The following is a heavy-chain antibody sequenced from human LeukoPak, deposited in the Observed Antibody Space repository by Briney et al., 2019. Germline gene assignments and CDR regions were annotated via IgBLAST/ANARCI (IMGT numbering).Heavy chain of an antibody. Sequence: SETLSLTCAVYGGSFSGYYGSWIRQPPGKGLEWIGEINHSGSTNYNPSLKSRFTISVDTSKNQFSLKLSSVTAADTAVYYCARGGQRTYYYDSSGYYFHYWGQGTLVTVSS. J-gene: IGHJ4*02. CDR2: INHSGST. CDR3: ARGGQRTYYYDSSGYYFHY. V-gene: IGHV4-34*01. D-gene: IGHD3-22*01. CDR1: GGSFSGYY.